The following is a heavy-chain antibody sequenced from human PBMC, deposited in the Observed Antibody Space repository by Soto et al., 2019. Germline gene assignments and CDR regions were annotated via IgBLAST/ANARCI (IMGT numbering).Heavy chain of an antibody. D-gene: IGHD6-19*01. J-gene: IGHJ3*02. CDR3: ARGYGGWYAGLDAFDI. CDR2: INAGNGNT. CDR1: GYTFTSYA. V-gene: IGHV1-3*01. Sequence: QVQLVQSGAEVKKPGASVKVSCKASGYTFTSYAMHWVRQAPGQRLEWMGWINAGNGNTKYSQKFQGRVTITRDTSASTAYMELSSLGSEDTAVYYCARGYGGWYAGLDAFDIWGQGTMVTVSS.